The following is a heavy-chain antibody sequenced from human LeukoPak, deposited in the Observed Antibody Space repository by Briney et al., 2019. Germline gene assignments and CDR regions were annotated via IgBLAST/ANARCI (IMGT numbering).Heavy chain of an antibody. J-gene: IGHJ4*02. CDR3: ARLCGGDCYSEFDY. CDR2: INAGNGNT. V-gene: IGHV1-3*01. CDR1: GYTFTSYA. Sequence: ASVNVSCKASGYTFTSYAMHWVRQAPGQRLEWMGWINAGNGNTKYSQKFQGRVTITRDTSASTAYMELSSLRSEDTAVYYCARLCGGDCYSEFDYWGQGTLVTVSS. D-gene: IGHD2-21*02.